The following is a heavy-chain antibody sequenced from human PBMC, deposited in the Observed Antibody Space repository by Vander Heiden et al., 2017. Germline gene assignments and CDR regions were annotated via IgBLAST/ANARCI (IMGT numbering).Heavy chain of an antibody. CDR1: GFKFDDYA. CDR3: AKGYCGTTLCHLHS. V-gene: IGHV3-9*03. Sequence: EVQLVESGGGLVQPGRSLRLSCAASGFKFDDYAMHWVRQAPGKGLEWVSSISWNTGSIGYADSVKGRFTISRDNAKNALFLQRNTVRGDDMALYYCAKGYCGTTLCHLHSWGQGTLVTVSS. CDR2: ISWNTGSI. D-gene: IGHD2-2*01. J-gene: IGHJ4*02.